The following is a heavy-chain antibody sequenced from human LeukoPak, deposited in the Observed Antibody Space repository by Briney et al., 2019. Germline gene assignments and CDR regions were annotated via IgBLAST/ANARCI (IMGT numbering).Heavy chain of an antibody. D-gene: IGHD3-3*01. J-gene: IGHJ6*02. CDR1: GGSFSGYY. CDR3: ARAPQDFWSGYFSAVGSYGMDV. CDR2: INHSGST. Sequence: PSETLSLTCAVYGGSFSGYYWSWIRQPPGKGLEWIGEINHSGSTNYNPSLKSRVTISVDTSKNQFSLKLSSVTAADTAVYYCARAPQDFWSGYFSAVGSYGMDVWGQGTTVTVSS. V-gene: IGHV4-34*01.